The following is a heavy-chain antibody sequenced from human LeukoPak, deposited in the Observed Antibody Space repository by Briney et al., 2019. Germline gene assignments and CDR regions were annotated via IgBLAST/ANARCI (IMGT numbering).Heavy chain of an antibody. D-gene: IGHD3-3*01. CDR2: IYYMGRA. V-gene: IGHV4-59*01. Sequence: SETLSLTCIVAGGSISRYYWSWIRQPPWAGLDWIGYIYYMGRADYNHYLKSRVSMSVDTSKNQFSLRVHSMTAADTAVYYCARGDFWSGAPTDWGQGTLVTVSS. J-gene: IGHJ4*02. CDR3: ARGDFWSGAPTD. CDR1: GGSISRYY.